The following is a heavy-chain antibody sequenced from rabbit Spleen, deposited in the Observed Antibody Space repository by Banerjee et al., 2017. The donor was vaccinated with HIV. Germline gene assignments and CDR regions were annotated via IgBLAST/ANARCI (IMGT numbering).Heavy chain of an antibody. CDR2: INTATGKA. CDR1: GFSFSDRDV. J-gene: IGHJ6*01. D-gene: IGHD8-1*01. Sequence: QEQLEESGGGLVKPEGSLTLTCKASGFSFSDRDVMCWVRQAPGKGLEWIACINTATGKAVYASWAKGRFTISKTSSTTVTLQMTSLTAADTATYFCARDTGSSFSSYGMDLWGPGTLRHRL. V-gene: IGHV1S45*01. CDR3: ARDTGSSFSSYGMDL.